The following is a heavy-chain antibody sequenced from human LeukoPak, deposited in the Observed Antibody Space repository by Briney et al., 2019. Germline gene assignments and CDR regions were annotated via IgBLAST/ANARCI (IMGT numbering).Heavy chain of an antibody. CDR3: ASHLNSSGWYRGHYFDY. CDR2: ISSSGSTI. Sequence: GGSLRLSCAASGFTFSDYYMSWIRQAPGKGLEWVSYISSSGSTIYYADSVKGRFTISRDSAKNSLYLQMNSLRAEDTAVYYCASHLNSSGWYRGHYFDYWGQGTLVTVSS. V-gene: IGHV3-11*01. J-gene: IGHJ4*02. CDR1: GFTFSDYY. D-gene: IGHD6-19*01.